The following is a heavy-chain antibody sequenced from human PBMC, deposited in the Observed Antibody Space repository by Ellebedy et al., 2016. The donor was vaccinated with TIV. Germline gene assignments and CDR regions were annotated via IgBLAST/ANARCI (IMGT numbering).Heavy chain of an antibody. CDR1: GFTFSSYG. J-gene: IGHJ4*02. Sequence: GESLKISCAASGFTFSSYGMHWVRQAPGKGLEWVAVLWYDGSNKYYADSVKGRFTITRDNSKNKLYLQMNSLRAEDTAAYYCARELGSGWLDYWGQGTLATVSS. CDR3: ARELGSGWLDY. CDR2: LWYDGSNK. V-gene: IGHV3-33*08. D-gene: IGHD6-19*01.